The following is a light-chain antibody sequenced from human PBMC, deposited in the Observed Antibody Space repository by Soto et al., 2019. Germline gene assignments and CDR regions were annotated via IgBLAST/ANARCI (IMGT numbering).Light chain of an antibody. CDR3: TSYTSASTLV. Sequence: QSVLTQPASVSGSPGQSITISCTGTSDDIGANNYVSWYQHHPGKAPKILIYEAANRPSGISHRFSGSKSGNTASLTISSLQAEDEADYFCTSYTSASTLVFGGGTKVTVL. V-gene: IGLV2-14*01. J-gene: IGLJ2*01. CDR2: EAA. CDR1: SDDIGANNY.